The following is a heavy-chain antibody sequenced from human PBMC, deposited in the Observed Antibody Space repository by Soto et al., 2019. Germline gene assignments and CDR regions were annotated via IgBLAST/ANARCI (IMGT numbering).Heavy chain of an antibody. CDR2: INHSGST. V-gene: IGHV4-34*01. D-gene: IGHD4-17*01. CDR3: ARGRSGTVTSPKMYYFDY. J-gene: IGHJ4*02. Sequence: SETLSLTCAVYGGSFSGYYWSWIRQPPGKGLEWIGEINHSGSTNYNPSLKSRVTISVDTSKNQFSLKLSSVTAADTAVYYCARGRSGTVTSPKMYYFDYWGQGTLVTVSS. CDR1: GGSFSGYY.